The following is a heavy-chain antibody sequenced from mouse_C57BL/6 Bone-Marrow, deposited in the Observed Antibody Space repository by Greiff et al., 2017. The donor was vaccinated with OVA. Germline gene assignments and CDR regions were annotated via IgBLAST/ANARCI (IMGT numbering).Heavy chain of an antibody. CDR1: GTAFGGSG. V-gene: IGHV1-82*01. CDR2: IYPGDGYT. CDR3: ARLDFLYAMDY. D-gene: IGHD2-4*01. Sequence: FQLRRPEPGLVKPGASVRFSCKASGTAFGGSGMNWVKRGPGRGLGWIGRIYPGDGYTNYNGKFKGKATLTADKSSSTAYMQLSSLTSEDSAVYFCARLDFLYAMDYWGQGTSVTVSS. J-gene: IGHJ4*01.